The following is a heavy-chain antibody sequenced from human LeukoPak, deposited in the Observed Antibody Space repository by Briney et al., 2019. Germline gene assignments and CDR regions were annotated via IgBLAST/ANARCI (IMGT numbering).Heavy chain of an antibody. J-gene: IGHJ4*02. CDR3: AKTPPRYYVKGSYPDY. CDR2: IRYSETDT. Sequence: GGSLRLSCATSRFIFTSYDMHWFRQAPGKGLEWVVFIRYSETDTYYADSVKGRFTISRDNSKDTLYPQMNSLRAEDTAVYYCAKTPPRYYVKGSYPDYWGQGTLVIVSS. V-gene: IGHV3-30*02. D-gene: IGHD3-10*02. CDR1: RFIFTSYD.